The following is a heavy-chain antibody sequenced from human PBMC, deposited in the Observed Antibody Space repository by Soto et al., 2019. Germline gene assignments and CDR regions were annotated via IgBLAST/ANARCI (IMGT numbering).Heavy chain of an antibody. Sequence: SETLSLTCTVSGATISGYYWSWIRKSAGKGLEWIGRIYATGTTDYNPSLKSRVMMSVDTSKKQFSLKLRSVTAADTAVYYCVRDGTKTLRDWFDPWGQGISVTVSS. D-gene: IGHD1-1*01. CDR1: GATISGYY. J-gene: IGHJ5*02. CDR2: IYATGTT. V-gene: IGHV4-4*07. CDR3: VRDGTKTLRDWFDP.